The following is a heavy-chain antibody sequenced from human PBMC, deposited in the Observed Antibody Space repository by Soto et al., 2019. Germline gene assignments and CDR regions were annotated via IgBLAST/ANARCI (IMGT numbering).Heavy chain of an antibody. J-gene: IGHJ4*02. CDR1: GYTFTYYR. CDR2: VNPKSGGT. D-gene: IGHD5-12*01. CDR3: AKANSGDDKELDY. Sequence: ASVKVSCKASGYTFTYYRVHWVRQAPGQGLEWMGWVNPKSGGTDYAQKFQCRVTMTRDTSSSSAYMELSSLRSDDTAVYYCAKANSGDDKELDYWGQGTQVTVSS. V-gene: IGHV1-2*02.